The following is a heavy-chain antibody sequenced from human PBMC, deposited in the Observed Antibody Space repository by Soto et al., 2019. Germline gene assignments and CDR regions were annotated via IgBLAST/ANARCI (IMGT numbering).Heavy chain of an antibody. CDR3: ASRRYCSGGSCYSGDAFDI. V-gene: IGHV5-51*01. J-gene: IGHJ3*02. D-gene: IGHD2-15*01. CDR2: IYPGDSDT. CDR1: GYSFTSYW. Sequence: GESLKISCKGSGYSFTSYWIGWVRQMPGKGLEWMGIIYPGDSDTRYSPSFQGQVTITADKSLSTAYLQWISLKASDTAMYYCASRRYCSGGSCYSGDAFDIWGQGTMVTVSS.